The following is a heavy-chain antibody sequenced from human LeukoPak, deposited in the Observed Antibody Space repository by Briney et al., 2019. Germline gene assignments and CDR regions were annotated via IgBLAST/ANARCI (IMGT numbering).Heavy chain of an antibody. CDR2: MNPNSGNT. Sequence: GASVKVSCKASGYTFTSYDINWVRQATGQGLEWMGWMNPNSGNTGYAQKFRGRVTITRNTSISTAYMELSSLRSEDTAVYYCARGLQVGIRTTFDPWGQGTLVTVSS. J-gene: IGHJ5*02. CDR1: GYTFTSYD. D-gene: IGHD5-18*01. V-gene: IGHV1-8*03. CDR3: ARGLQVGIRTTFDP.